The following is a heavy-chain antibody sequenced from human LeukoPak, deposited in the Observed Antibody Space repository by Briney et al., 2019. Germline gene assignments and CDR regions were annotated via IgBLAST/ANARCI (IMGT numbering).Heavy chain of an antibody. CDR2: IYYNGNA. Sequence: SETLSLTCTVSGGSIANYYRSWIRQPPGKGLEWIAYIYYNGNADYNPSLKSRVTISVDTSKNQFSLKLSSVTAADTAMYYCASVARAAGLDSWGQGTPVTVSS. CDR1: GGSIANYY. V-gene: IGHV4-59*01. D-gene: IGHD6-13*01. CDR3: ASVARAAGLDS. J-gene: IGHJ4*02.